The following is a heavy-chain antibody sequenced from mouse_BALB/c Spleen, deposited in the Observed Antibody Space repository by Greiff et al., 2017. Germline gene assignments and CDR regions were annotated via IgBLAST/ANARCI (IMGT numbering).Heavy chain of an antibody. CDR1: GYTFTSYV. Sequence: VQLQQSGPELVKPGASVKMSCKASGYTFTSYVMHWVKQKPGQGLEWIGYINPYNDGTKYNEKFKGKATLTSDKSSSTAYMELSSLTSEDSAVYYCARSRGSYYDYDAAYWGQGTLVTVSA. J-gene: IGHJ3*01. D-gene: IGHD2-4*01. CDR2: INPYNDGT. V-gene: IGHV1-14*01. CDR3: ARSRGSYYDYDAAY.